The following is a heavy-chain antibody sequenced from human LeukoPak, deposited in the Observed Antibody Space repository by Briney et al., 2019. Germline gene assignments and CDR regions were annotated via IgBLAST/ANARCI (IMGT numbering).Heavy chain of an antibody. CDR1: GGSFSGYY. J-gene: IGHJ1*01. V-gene: IGHV4-34*01. CDR3: ASRVLRYFDWLPSAEYFQH. CDR2: INHSGST. Sequence: KPSETLSLTCAVYGGSFSGYYWSWIRQSPGKGLEWIGEINHSGSTNYNPSLKSRVTISVDTSKNQFSLKLSSVTAADTAVYYCASRVLRYFDWLPSAEYFQHWGQGTLVTVSS. D-gene: IGHD3-9*01.